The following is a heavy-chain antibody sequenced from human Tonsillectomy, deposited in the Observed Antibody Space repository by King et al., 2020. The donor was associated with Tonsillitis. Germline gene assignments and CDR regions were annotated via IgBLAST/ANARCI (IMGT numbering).Heavy chain of an antibody. CDR2: IRYDGSNK. Sequence: VQLVESGGGVVQPGGSLRLSCAASGFTFRSYGMHWVRQAPGKGLEWVSFIRYDGSNKYYADSVKGRFTISRDNYKNTLYLQMNSLRAEDTAVYCCAKQGRYSGYDYMNPFDPWGQGTLVTVSS. D-gene: IGHD5-12*01. CDR1: GFTFRSYG. V-gene: IGHV3-30*02. CDR3: AKQGRYSGYDYMNPFDP. J-gene: IGHJ5*02.